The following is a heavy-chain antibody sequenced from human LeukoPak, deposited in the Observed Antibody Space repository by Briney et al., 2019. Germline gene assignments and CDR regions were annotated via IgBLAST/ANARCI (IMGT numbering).Heavy chain of an antibody. Sequence: SETLSLTCTVSGGSVSSGSYYWSWIRQPPGKGLEWIGYIYYSGSTNYNPSLKSRVTISVDTSKNQFSLKLSSVTAADTAVYYCARVWQWPFAVDYWGQGTLVTVSS. CDR1: GGSVSSGSYY. CDR3: ARVWQWPFAVDY. J-gene: IGHJ4*02. V-gene: IGHV4-61*01. D-gene: IGHD6-19*01. CDR2: IYYSGST.